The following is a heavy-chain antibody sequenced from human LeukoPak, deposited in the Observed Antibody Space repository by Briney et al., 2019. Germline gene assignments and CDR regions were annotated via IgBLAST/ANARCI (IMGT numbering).Heavy chain of an antibody. CDR3: ARVAYYYDSSGHDAFDI. CDR1: GYTFTGYY. CDR2: INPNSGGT. D-gene: IGHD3-22*01. J-gene: IGHJ3*02. V-gene: IGHV1-2*02. Sequence: ASVKVSCKASGYTFTGYYMHWVRQAPGQGLEWMGWINPNSGGTNYAQKFQGRVTMIRDTSISTAYMELSRLRSDDTAVYYCARVAYYYDSSGHDAFDIWGQGTMVTVSS.